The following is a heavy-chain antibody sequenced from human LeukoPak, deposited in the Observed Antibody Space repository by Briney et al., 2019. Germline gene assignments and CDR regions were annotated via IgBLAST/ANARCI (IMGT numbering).Heavy chain of an antibody. D-gene: IGHD5-12*01. V-gene: IGHV3-30*18. J-gene: IGHJ4*02. CDR1: GFTFSRND. Sequence: PGGSLRLSCAASGFTFSRNDMHWVRQAPGKGLERVAVISYDGSSKYYADSVKGRFTISRDNSKNTLYLQMNSLGAEDTAVYHCAKEYSGYDSNDYWGQGTLVSVSS. CDR3: AKEYSGYDSNDY. CDR2: ISYDGSSK.